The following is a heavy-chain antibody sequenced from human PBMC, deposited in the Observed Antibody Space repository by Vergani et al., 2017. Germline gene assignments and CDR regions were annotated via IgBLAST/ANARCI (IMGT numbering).Heavy chain of an antibody. CDR3: GRGSDNYN. CDR1: GFTFSSHA. Sequence: EVQLLQSEGAVVQPGGSLRLSCVASGFTFSSHAMSWVRQGHGQGLEWVSSIKNTCDSTHHADSVKGRFTISRNNSKNTLYLQMNSLIVEDTAVYYCGRGSDNYNGAQGTLVTVSS. CDR2: IKNTCDST. V-gene: IGHV3-23*01. D-gene: IGHD5-24*01. J-gene: IGHJ4*02.